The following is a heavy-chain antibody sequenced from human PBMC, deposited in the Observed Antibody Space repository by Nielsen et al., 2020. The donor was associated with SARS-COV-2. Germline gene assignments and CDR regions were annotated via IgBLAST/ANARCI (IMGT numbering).Heavy chain of an antibody. V-gene: IGHV1-18*01. D-gene: IGHD4-17*01. CDR3: ARDKATVTTSFDY. Sequence: ASVKVSCKASGYTFTTYGFSWVRQAPGQGLEWMGWISAYNGNTDYAQKFQGRITMTTDTSTSTAYMELRSLRSDDTAVYYCARDKATVTTSFDYWGQGTLVTVSS. CDR1: GYTFTTYG. J-gene: IGHJ4*02. CDR2: ISAYNGNT.